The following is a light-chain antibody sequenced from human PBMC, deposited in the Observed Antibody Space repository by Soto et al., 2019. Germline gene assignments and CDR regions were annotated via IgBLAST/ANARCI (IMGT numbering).Light chain of an antibody. CDR3: QNYKRAPFT. Sequence: DIQMTQSPPSLSASVGDSVTITCRASQGISYYLAWYQQRPGKVPKLLVYAASTLQSGVPTRFIGGGSGTDFSLTINSLQPEDFGTYYWQNYKRAPFTFGPGTKVDL. J-gene: IGKJ3*01. CDR1: QGISYY. V-gene: IGKV1-27*01. CDR2: AAS.